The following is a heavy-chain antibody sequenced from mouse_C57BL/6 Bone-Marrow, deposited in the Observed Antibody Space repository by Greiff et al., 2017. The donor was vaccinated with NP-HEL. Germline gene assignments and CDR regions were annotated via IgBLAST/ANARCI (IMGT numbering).Heavy chain of an antibody. J-gene: IGHJ4*01. CDR3: AREGLYYYGSSYCAMDY. CDR1: GYSITSGYY. D-gene: IGHD1-1*01. Sequence: EVKLQESGPGLVKPSQSLSLTCSVTGYSITSGYYWNWIRQFPGNKLEWMGYISYDGSNNYNPSLKNRISITRDTSKNQFFLKLNSVTTEDTATYYGAREGLYYYGSSYCAMDYWGQGTSVTVSS. V-gene: IGHV3-6*01. CDR2: ISYDGSN.